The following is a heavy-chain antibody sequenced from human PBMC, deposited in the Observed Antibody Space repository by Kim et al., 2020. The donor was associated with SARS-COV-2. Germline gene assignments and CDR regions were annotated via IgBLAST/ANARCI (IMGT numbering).Heavy chain of an antibody. CDR2: ISGSSGTI. CDR3: AKSIRDSTHSGRY. V-gene: IGHV3-48*01. D-gene: IGHD1-26*01. J-gene: IGHJ2*01. Sequence: GGSLRLSCAASGFTFGNYGMHWVRQAPGKGLEWVSGISGSSGTIYYPDSVKGRFTISRDNAKNSLYLQMNSLRAEDTALYYCAKSIRDSTHSGRY. CDR1: GFTFGNYG.